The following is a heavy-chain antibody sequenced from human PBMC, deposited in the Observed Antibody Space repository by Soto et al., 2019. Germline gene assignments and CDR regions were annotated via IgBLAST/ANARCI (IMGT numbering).Heavy chain of an antibody. D-gene: IGHD3-22*01. CDR3: ARENGPTSNNYYDSSGYYDYYYYGMDV. CDR1: GYTFTSYY. Sequence: ASVKVSCKASGYTFTSYYMHWVRQAPGQGLEWMGIINPSGGSTSYAQKFQGRVTMTRDTSTSTVYMELSSLRSEDTAVYYCARENGPTSNNYYDSSGYYDYYYYGMDVWGQGTTVTSP. CDR2: INPSGGST. V-gene: IGHV1-46*01. J-gene: IGHJ6*02.